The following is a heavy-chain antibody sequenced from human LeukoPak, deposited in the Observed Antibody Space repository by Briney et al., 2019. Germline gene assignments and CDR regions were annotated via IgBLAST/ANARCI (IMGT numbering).Heavy chain of an antibody. Sequence: GGSLRLSCEDSGFSVNSNFMSWVRQAPGKGLEWVSVIYIGNSTYFADSVKGRFTMSRDSSKNTVYLQMNSLRAEDTARYFCAMDTNGSGSYWEYWGQGTLVTVSS. V-gene: IGHV3-66*01. CDR3: AMDTNGSGSYWEY. D-gene: IGHD3-10*01. J-gene: IGHJ4*02. CDR1: GFSVNSNF. CDR2: IYIGNST.